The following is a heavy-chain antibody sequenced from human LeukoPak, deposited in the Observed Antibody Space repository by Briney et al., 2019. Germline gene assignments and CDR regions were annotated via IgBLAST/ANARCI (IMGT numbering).Heavy chain of an antibody. D-gene: IGHD5-12*01. Sequence: GASVKVSCKASGYTFTSYYMHWVRQAPGQGLEWMGIINPSGGSTSYAQKFQGRVTMTRDTSTSTVYMELSSLRSEDTAVYYCARVADRDGYNSSPPDYWGQGTLVTVSS. CDR3: ARVADRDGYNSSPPDY. CDR1: GYTFTSYY. J-gene: IGHJ4*02. V-gene: IGHV1-46*01. CDR2: INPSGGST.